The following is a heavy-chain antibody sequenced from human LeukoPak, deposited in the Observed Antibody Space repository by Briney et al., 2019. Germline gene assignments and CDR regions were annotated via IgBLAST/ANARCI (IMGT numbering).Heavy chain of an antibody. J-gene: IGHJ4*02. D-gene: IGHD3-10*01. V-gene: IGHV3-23*01. Sequence: GGSLRLSCAASGFTFSSYAMSWVRQASGKGLEWVSGISGSGGSTYYADSVKGRFTISRDNSKNTLYLQMNSLSAEDTAVYYCAKHGSGSYAIYYFDYWGQGTLVTVSS. CDR2: ISGSGGST. CDR1: GFTFSSYA. CDR3: AKHGSGSYAIYYFDY.